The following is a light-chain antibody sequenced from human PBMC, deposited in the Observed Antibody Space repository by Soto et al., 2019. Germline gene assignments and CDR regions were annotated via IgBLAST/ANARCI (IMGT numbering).Light chain of an antibody. CDR3: SSYVGSNRGV. CDR2: EVN. CDR1: SSDVGGYNY. Sequence: QSVLTQPPSASGSPGQSVTISCTGTSSDVGGYNYVSWYQHHPGKAPRLMIYEVNQRPSGVPDRFSGSKSGNTASLTVSGLQAEDEADYYCSSYVGSNRGVFGGGTKLTVL. J-gene: IGLJ3*02. V-gene: IGLV2-8*01.